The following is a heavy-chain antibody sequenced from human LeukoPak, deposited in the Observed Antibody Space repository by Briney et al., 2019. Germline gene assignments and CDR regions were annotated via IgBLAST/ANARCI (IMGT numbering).Heavy chain of an antibody. CDR3: ASTNYGDYRFDY. J-gene: IGHJ4*02. CDR1: GGSISSSSYY. CDR2: IYYSGST. Sequence: SETLSLNCTVSGGSISSSSYYWGWIRQPPGKGLEWIGSIYYSGSTYYNPSLKSRVTISVDTSKNQFSLKLSSVTAADTAVYYCASTNYGDYRFDYWGQGTLVTVSS. D-gene: IGHD4-17*01. V-gene: IGHV4-39*01.